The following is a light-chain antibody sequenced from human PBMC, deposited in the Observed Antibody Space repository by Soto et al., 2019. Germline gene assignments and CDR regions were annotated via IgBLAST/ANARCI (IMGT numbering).Light chain of an antibody. J-gene: IGKJ5*01. CDR2: GAA. CDR1: QSVTSNY. Sequence: EIVMPQSLATLSVSPGESATLSCRASQSVTSNYLAWYQQNPGQAPRLLVYGAASRATGISDRFSGSGSGTDFTLTISRLEPEEFAVYYCQHYVSPPIAFGQGTRLEI. CDR3: QHYVSPPIA. V-gene: IGKV3-20*01.